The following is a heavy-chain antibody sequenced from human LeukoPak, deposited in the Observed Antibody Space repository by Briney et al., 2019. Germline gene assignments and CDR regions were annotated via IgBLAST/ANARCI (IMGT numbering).Heavy chain of an antibody. CDR3: ARDRHVGVLNWFDP. J-gene: IGHJ5*02. D-gene: IGHD3-10*01. CDR2: ISSSSSYI. V-gene: IGHV3-21*01. Sequence: GGSPRLSCAASGFTFSSYSMNWVRQAPGKGLEWVSSISSSSSYIYYADSVKGRFTISRDNAKNSLYLQMNSLRAEDTAVYYCARDRHVGVLNWFDPWGQGTLVTVSS. CDR1: GFTFSSYS.